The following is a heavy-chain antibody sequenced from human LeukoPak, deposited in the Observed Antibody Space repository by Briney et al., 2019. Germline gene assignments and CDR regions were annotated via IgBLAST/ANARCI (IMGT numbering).Heavy chain of an antibody. Sequence: GGSLRLSCAASGFTFSCYAMSWVRQAPGKGLEWVSAISGSGGSTYYADSVKGRFTISRDNSKNTLYLQMNSLRAEDTAVYYCAKDRNRNYYDSSGYSFDYWGQGTLVTVSS. V-gene: IGHV3-23*01. J-gene: IGHJ4*02. CDR2: ISGSGGST. CDR1: GFTFSCYA. CDR3: AKDRNRNYYDSSGYSFDY. D-gene: IGHD3-22*01.